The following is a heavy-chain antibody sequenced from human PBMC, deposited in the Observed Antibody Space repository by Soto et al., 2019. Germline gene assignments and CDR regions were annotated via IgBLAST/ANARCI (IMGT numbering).Heavy chain of an antibody. CDR2: IKHTGDA. Sequence: SETLSLTCTVSGGSLSGYYWSWLRQLPGTGLEWIGEIKHTGDANANPALRSRVSMSVDRTKNQFFLNLRSVSAADTAVYFCAREGRLPWFESWGQGTLVTVSS. CDR1: GGSLSGYY. CDR3: AREGRLPWFES. V-gene: IGHV4-34*01. J-gene: IGHJ5*01.